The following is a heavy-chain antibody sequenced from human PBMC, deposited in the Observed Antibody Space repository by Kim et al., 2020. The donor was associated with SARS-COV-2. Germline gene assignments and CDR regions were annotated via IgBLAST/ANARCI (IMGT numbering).Heavy chain of an antibody. V-gene: IGHV4-59*08. Sequence: SETLSITCTVSGGSISSYYWSWIRQPPGKGLEWIGYIYYSGSTKYNPSLKSRVAISVDTSKNQFSLKLSSVTAADTAVYYCARHGTGGYCANGVCYPFDYWGQGSLVTVSS. CDR1: GGSISSYY. D-gene: IGHD2-8*01. CDR3: ARHGTGGYCANGVCYPFDY. J-gene: IGHJ4*02. CDR2: IYYSGST.